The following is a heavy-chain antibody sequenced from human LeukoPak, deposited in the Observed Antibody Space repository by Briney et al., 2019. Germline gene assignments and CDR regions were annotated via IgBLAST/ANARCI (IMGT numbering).Heavy chain of an antibody. CDR1: GYTFTGYY. Sequence: GASVKVSCKASGYTFTGYYMHWVRQAPGQRLELMGWINPNNGGTYYAQKLQGRVTMTWDTSISTAYMEVTGLRSDETAVYYRAKAAYCGGDCYYYFDYWGQGTLVTVSS. CDR2: INPNNGGT. V-gene: IGHV1-2*02. CDR3: AKAAYCGGDCYYYFDY. D-gene: IGHD2-21*02. J-gene: IGHJ4*02.